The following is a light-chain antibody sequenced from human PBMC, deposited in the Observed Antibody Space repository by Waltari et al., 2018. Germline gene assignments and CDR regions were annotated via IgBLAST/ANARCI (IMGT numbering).Light chain of an antibody. CDR1: QGIRGY. CDR3: QQYYTYPFT. J-gene: IGKJ3*01. V-gene: IGKV1-8*01. Sequence: AIRMTQSPSSFSASTGDRVTITCRASQGIRGYLAWYQQKPGKAPKLLISAAYSLQSGVPSRFSGSGSGTDFTLTISCLQSEDFATYFCQQYYTYPFTFGPGTKVDIK. CDR2: AAY.